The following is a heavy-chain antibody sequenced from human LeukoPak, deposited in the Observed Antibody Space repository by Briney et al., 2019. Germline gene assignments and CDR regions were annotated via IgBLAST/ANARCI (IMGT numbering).Heavy chain of an antibody. Sequence: RASVKVSCKASGYTFTGYYMHWVRQAPGQGLEWMGWINPNSGGTNYAQKFQGRVSLTRDTSISTAYMELSRLTSDDTAVYYCARDHNWGPDYWGQGTLVSVSS. J-gene: IGHJ4*02. CDR1: GYTFTGYY. CDR3: ARDHNWGPDY. V-gene: IGHV1-2*02. CDR2: INPNSGGT. D-gene: IGHD7-27*01.